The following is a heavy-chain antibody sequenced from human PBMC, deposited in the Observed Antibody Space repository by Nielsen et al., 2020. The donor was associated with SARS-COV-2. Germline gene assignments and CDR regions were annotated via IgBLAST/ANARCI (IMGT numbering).Heavy chain of an antibody. CDR1: GASFGSYG. CDR3: ARDRVEFRWFDGNTFSSLRT. V-gene: IGHV1-69*04. Sequence: SVQVSCKASGASFGSYGISWVRQAHGQGLEWLGRLVPMVGEATYAEELQGRLTISAERSTTTGSMELSSLRSDDTAVYYCARDRVEFRWFDGNTFSSLRTWGQGTLVTVSS. D-gene: IGHD3-9*01. J-gene: IGHJ5*02. CDR2: LVPMVGEA.